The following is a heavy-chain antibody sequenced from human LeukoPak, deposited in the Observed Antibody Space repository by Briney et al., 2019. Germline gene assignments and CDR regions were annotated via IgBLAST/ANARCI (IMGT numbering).Heavy chain of an antibody. Sequence: ASVKVSCKASGYTFTSYAMNWVRQAPGQGLEWMGWINTNTGNPTYAQGFTGRFVFSLDTSVSTAYLQISSLKAEDTAVYYCAREPYSYGFYYYGMDVWGQGTTVTVSS. V-gene: IGHV7-4-1*02. D-gene: IGHD5-18*01. CDR2: INTNTGNP. CDR1: GYTFTSYA. CDR3: AREPYSYGFYYYGMDV. J-gene: IGHJ6*02.